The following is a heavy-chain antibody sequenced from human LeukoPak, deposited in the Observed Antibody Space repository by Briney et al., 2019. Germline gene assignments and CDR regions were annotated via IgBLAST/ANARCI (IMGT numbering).Heavy chain of an antibody. CDR1: GFTFSSYW. J-gene: IGHJ6*03. CDR3: ARIYSSSWPYYYYCYMDV. D-gene: IGHD6-13*01. Sequence: GGSLRLSCAASGFTFSSYWMSWVRQAPGKGLEWVANIKQDGSEKYYVDSVKGRFTISRDNAKNSLYLQMNSLRAEDTAVYYCARIYSSSWPYYYYCYMDVWGKGTTVTVSS. CDR2: IKQDGSEK. V-gene: IGHV3-7*01.